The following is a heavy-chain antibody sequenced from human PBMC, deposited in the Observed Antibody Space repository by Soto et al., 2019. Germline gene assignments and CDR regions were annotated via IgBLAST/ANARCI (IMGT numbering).Heavy chain of an antibody. CDR1: GFTFRSYA. J-gene: IGHJ5*02. Sequence: GGSLRLSCAASGFTFRSYAMSWVRQAPGKGLEWVSAISGSGTSTYNADSGKGRFSISKDNSKNTLYLQMNSLRAEDTAVYYCSVNQGGDYSNRKWFDPWGQGTLVTVSS. CDR3: SVNQGGDYSNRKWFDP. V-gene: IGHV3-23*01. CDR2: ISGSGTST. D-gene: IGHD4-4*01.